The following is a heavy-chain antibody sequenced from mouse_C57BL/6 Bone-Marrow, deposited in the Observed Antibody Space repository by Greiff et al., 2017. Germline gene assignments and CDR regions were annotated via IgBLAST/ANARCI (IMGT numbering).Heavy chain of an antibody. CDR2: IWWDDDK. V-gene: IGHV8-8*01. CDR3: ARVLAYDNFTPDWYFDV. Sequence: QVTLKESGPGILQPSQTLSLTCSFSGFSLSTFGMGVGWIRQPSGKGLEWLAHIWWDDDKYYNPALKSRLTISKDTSKNQIFLKIANVDTADTATYYCARVLAYDNFTPDWYFDVWGTGTTVTVSS. D-gene: IGHD2-1*01. J-gene: IGHJ1*03. CDR1: GFSLSTFGMG.